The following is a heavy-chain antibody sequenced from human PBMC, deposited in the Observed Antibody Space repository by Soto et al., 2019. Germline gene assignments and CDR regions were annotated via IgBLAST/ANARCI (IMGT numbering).Heavy chain of an antibody. V-gene: IGHV3-23*01. D-gene: IGHD6-19*01. CDR2: ISGSGGST. J-gene: IGHJ4*02. Sequence: GGSLRLSCAASGFTFSSYAMSWVRQAPGKGLEWVSAISGSGGSTYYADSVKGRFTISRDNSKNTLYLQMNSLRAEDTAVYYCAKGADSSGWYGLGYFDYWGQGTLVTVSS. CDR1: GFTFSSYA. CDR3: AKGADSSGWYGLGYFDY.